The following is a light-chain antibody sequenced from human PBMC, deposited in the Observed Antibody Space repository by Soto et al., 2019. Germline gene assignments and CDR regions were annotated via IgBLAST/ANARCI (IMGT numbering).Light chain of an antibody. CDR2: EGS. V-gene: IGLV2-23*01. CDR1: SRDVGSYNL. J-gene: IGLJ1*01. Sequence: QSVLTQPASVSGSPGQSITISCTGTSRDVGSYNLVSWYRQYPGKAPKLMIYEGSKRPSGVSDRFSGSKSGNTASLTISGLQAEDEADYYCSSYAGTDTYVFGSGTKLTVL. CDR3: SSYAGTDTYV.